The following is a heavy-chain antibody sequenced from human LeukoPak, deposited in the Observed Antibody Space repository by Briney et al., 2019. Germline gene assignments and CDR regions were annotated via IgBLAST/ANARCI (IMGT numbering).Heavy chain of an antibody. Sequence: PGGSLRLSCAASGFTFDDCGMSWVRQAPGKGLEWVSGINWNGGSTGYADSVKGRFTISRDNAKNSLYLQMNSLRAEDTALYYCARARRAPMVRGVINWFDPWGQGTLVTVSS. CDR3: ARARRAPMVRGVINWFDP. CDR2: INWNGGST. D-gene: IGHD3-10*01. V-gene: IGHV3-20*04. CDR1: GFTFDDCG. J-gene: IGHJ5*02.